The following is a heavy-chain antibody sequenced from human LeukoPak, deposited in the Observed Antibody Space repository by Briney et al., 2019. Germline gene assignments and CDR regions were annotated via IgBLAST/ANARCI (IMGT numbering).Heavy chain of an antibody. CDR2: IIPIFGTA. CDR1: GGTFSSYA. CDR3: TRPHADKTTYYMDV. J-gene: IGHJ6*03. D-gene: IGHD4-17*01. V-gene: IGHV1-69*05. Sequence: ASVKVSCKASGGTFSSYAISWVRQAPGQGLEWMGGIIPIFGTANYAQKFQGRVTITTDESTSTAYMELSSLRSEDTVVYYCTRPHADKTTYYMDVWGKGTTVTVSS.